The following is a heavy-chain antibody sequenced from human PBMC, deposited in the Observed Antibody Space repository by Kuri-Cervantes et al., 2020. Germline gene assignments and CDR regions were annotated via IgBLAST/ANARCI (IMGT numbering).Heavy chain of an antibody. CDR2: IYHSGST. CDR1: GYSISSGYY. J-gene: IGHJ4*02. Sequence: GSLRLSCAVSGYSISSGYYWGWIRQPPGKGLEWIGSIYHSGSTYYNPSLKSRVTISVDTSKNQFSLKLSSVTAADTAVYYCVRDYGSYYDSSGHFDYWGQGALVTVSS. V-gene: IGHV4-38-2*02. D-gene: IGHD3-22*01. CDR3: VRDYGSYYDSSGHFDY.